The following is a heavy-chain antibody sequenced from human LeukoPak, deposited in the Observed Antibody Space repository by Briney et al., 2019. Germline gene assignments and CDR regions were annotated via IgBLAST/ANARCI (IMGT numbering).Heavy chain of an antibody. D-gene: IGHD2-8*02. CDR1: GGSFSGYY. CDR2: INHIGTT. V-gene: IGHV4-34*01. Sequence: PSETLSLTCAVYGGSFSGYYWSWIRQPPGKGLEWIGEINHIGTTNYNPSLKSRVTISVDTSKKQFSLKVTSVTAADTAVYYCARGGNVLVVTQKKKKPFDYWGQGTLVTVSS. J-gene: IGHJ4*02. CDR3: ARGGNVLVVTQKKKKPFDY.